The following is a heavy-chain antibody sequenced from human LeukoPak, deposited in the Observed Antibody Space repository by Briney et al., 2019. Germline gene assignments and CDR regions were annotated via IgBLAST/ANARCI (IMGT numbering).Heavy chain of an antibody. Sequence: ASVKVSCKASGYTFTGYYMHWVRQAPGQGLEWMGWINPNSGGTNYAQKFQGRVTMTRDTSISTAYMELSRLRSDDTAVYYCASLGYCSGGSCHSSYYYYHMDVWGKGTTVTVSS. J-gene: IGHJ6*03. CDR2: INPNSGGT. D-gene: IGHD2-15*01. CDR1: GYTFTGYY. V-gene: IGHV1-2*02. CDR3: ASLGYCSGGSCHSSYYYYHMDV.